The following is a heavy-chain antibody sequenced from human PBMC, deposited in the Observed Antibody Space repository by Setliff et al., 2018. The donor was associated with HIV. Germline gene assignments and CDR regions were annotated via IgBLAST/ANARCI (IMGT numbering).Heavy chain of an antibody. CDR1: GFTFSDHY. CDR2: ISSSRSYT. Sequence: GGSLRLACAASGFTFSDHYMSWIRQAPGKGLEWISFISSSRSYTKYADSVKGRFTVSRDNAKKSLYLQMNSLRADDTAVYYCAREGGRTGIDYWGQGTL. J-gene: IGHJ4*02. V-gene: IGHV3-11*05. D-gene: IGHD1-1*01. CDR3: AREGGRTGIDY.